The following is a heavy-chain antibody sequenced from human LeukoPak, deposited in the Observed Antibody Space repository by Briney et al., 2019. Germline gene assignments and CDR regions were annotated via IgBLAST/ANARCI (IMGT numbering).Heavy chain of an antibody. Sequence: GGSLRLSCAASGFTFSSYAMHWVRQAPGKGLEWVALILYDGSNEYYADSVRGRFSISRDSSKNTVYLQMNSLRDEDTAVYYCARARPWDSSRSYYFGMDVWGHGTTVTVSS. CDR2: ILYDGSNE. CDR3: ARARPWDSSRSYYFGMDV. D-gene: IGHD3-22*01. CDR1: GFTFSSYA. V-gene: IGHV3-30-3*01. J-gene: IGHJ6*02.